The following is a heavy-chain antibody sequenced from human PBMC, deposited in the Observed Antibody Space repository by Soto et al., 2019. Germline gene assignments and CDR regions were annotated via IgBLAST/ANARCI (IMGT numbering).Heavy chain of an antibody. D-gene: IGHD1-26*01. CDR2: ISYDGSNK. J-gene: IGHJ4*02. CDR3: ARDADLWELPDY. V-gene: IGHV3-30-3*01. Sequence: GGSLRLSCAASGFTFSSYAMHWVRQAPGKGLEWVAVISYDGSNKYYADSVKGRFTISRDNSKNTLYLQMNSLRAEDTAVYYCARDADLWELPDYWGQGTLVTVSS. CDR1: GFTFSSYA.